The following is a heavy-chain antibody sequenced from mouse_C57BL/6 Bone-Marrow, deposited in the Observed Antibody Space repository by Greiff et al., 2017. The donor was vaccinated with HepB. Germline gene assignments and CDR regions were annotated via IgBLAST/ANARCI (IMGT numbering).Heavy chain of an antibody. CDR1: GFSLSTSGMG. CDR3: ARPDYYGSSFYFDY. J-gene: IGHJ2*01. V-gene: IGHV8-12*01. Sequence: QVTLKESGPGILQSSQTLSLTCSFSGFSLSTSGMGVSWIRQPSGKGLEWLAHIYWDDDKRYNPSLKSRLTISKDTSRNQVFLKITSVDTADTATYYCARPDYYGSSFYFDYWGQGTTLTVSS. D-gene: IGHD1-1*01. CDR2: IYWDDDK.